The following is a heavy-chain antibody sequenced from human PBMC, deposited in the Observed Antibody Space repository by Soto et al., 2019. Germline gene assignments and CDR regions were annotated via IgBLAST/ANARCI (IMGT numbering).Heavy chain of an antibody. CDR3: ARGVGSSPPRY. CDR1: GGSISVYY. Sequence: QVQLRESGPGQVKPSETLSLTCTISGGSISVYYWSWIRQSPRQGLEWIGYVYDNGRPYYSPSLKSRVTISADTSKNQISLKLTSATAADTAVYYCARGVGSSPPRYWGRGTLVTVSS. V-gene: IGHV4-59*01. D-gene: IGHD3-9*01. CDR2: VYDNGRP. J-gene: IGHJ4*02.